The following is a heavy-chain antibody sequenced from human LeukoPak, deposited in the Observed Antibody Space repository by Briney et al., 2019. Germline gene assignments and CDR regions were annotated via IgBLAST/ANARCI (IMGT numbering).Heavy chain of an antibody. CDR2: IKQDGSEK. CDR1: GFTFSSYW. V-gene: IGHV3-7*04. J-gene: IGHJ4*02. D-gene: IGHD4-17*01. CDR3: AKENYGDYFDY. Sequence: GGSLRLSCAASGFTFSSYWMSWVRQAPGKGLEWVANIKQDGSEKYYVDSVKGRFTASRDNAKNSLYLQMNSLRAEDTAVYYCAKENYGDYFDYWGQGTLVTVSS.